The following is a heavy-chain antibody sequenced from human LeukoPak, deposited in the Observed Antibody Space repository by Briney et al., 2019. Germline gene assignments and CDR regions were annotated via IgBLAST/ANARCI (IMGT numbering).Heavy chain of an antibody. CDR2: IYYSGST. CDR1: GGSMSSSNFY. V-gene: IGHV4-39*07. Sequence: SETLSLTCTVSGGSMSSSNFYWGWIRQSPGKGLEWIGSIYYSGSTFYNPSLKSRVTISVDTSKNQFSLKLSSVTAADTAVYYCARGRIAAAGTPNWFDPWGQGTLVTVSS. J-gene: IGHJ5*02. D-gene: IGHD6-13*01. CDR3: ARGRIAAAGTPNWFDP.